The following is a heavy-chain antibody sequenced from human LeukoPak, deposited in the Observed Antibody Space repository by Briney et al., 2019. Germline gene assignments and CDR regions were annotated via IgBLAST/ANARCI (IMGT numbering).Heavy chain of an antibody. CDR1: GYTFTCYD. V-gene: IGHV1-8*01. Sequence: GASVKVSCKASGYTFTCYDINWVRQATGQGLEWMGWMNPNSGNTGYAQKFQGRVTMTRNTSISTAYMEMSSLRSEDTAVYYCARRVGGSYSGQYFQHWGQGTLVTVSS. D-gene: IGHD1-26*01. CDR2: MNPNSGNT. CDR3: ARRVGGSYSGQYFQH. J-gene: IGHJ1*01.